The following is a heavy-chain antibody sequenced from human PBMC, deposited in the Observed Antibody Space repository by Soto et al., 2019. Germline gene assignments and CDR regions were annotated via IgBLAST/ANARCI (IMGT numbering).Heavy chain of an antibody. D-gene: IGHD3-10*01. Sequence: QVRLKQRGAGLLKPSETLSLTCDVYGGSFSGYYWSWIRQSPGKGLEWIGQIKHSGGTNYNPLLKSRVTISGDTPRNQFSLKLSSVTAADTAVYFCARTYYYRSGTYFAWFDPWGQGTLVTVSS. CDR3: ARTYYYRSGTYFAWFDP. CDR1: GGSFSGYY. V-gene: IGHV4-34*01. CDR2: IKHSGGT. J-gene: IGHJ5*02.